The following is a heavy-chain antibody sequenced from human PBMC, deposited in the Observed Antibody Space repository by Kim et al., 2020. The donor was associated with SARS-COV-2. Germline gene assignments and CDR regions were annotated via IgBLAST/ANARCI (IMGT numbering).Heavy chain of an antibody. CDR3: ARVGYDYVWGSYRDYYYYSGMDV. CDR1: GFTFSDYY. Sequence: GGSLRLSCAASGFTFSDYYMSWIRQAPGKGLEWVSYISSSSSYTNYADSVKGRFTISRANAKNSLYLQMNSLRAEDTAVYYCARVGYDYVWGSYRDYYYYSGMDVWGHGTTVTVSS. CDR2: ISSSSSYT. J-gene: IGHJ6*02. D-gene: IGHD3-16*02. V-gene: IGHV3-11*05.